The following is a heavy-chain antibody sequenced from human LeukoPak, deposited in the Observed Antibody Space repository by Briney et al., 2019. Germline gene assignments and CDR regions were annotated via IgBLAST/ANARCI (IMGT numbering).Heavy chain of an antibody. Sequence: GGSLRLSCAASGFTFSSYSMNWVRQAPGKGLEWVSSISSSSSYIYYADSVKGRFTISRDNAKNMIYLQMSSLRAEDTALYYCAKAPRHDLAGFYFDYWGQGTLVTVSS. J-gene: IGHJ4*02. CDR1: GFTFSSYS. CDR3: AKAPRHDLAGFYFDY. D-gene: IGHD3-3*01. CDR2: ISSSSSYI. V-gene: IGHV3-21*04.